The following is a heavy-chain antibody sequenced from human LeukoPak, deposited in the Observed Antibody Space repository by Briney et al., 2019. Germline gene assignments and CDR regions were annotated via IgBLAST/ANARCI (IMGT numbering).Heavy chain of an antibody. CDR3: ARDLSSSGYYVLYY. Sequence: GGSLRLSCAASGFTFSSYAMHWVRQAPGKGLEWVAVISYDGSNKYYADSVKGQFTISRDNSKNTLYLQMNSLRAEDTAVYYCARDLSSSGYYVLYYWGQGTLVTVSS. J-gene: IGHJ4*02. CDR1: GFTFSSYA. CDR2: ISYDGSNK. D-gene: IGHD3-22*01. V-gene: IGHV3-30*04.